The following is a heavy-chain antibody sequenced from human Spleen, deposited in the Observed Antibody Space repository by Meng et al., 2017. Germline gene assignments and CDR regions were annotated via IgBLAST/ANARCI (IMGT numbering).Heavy chain of an antibody. CDR1: GFTFSNAW. V-gene: IGHV3-15*01. CDR3: QWLSTHPPDQ. CDR2: MKSNVDGGTV. J-gene: IGHJ4*02. D-gene: IGHD3-22*01. Sequence: GESLKISCAASGFTFSNAWMTWVRQAPGKGLEWIGRMKSNVDGGTVDYAAAVKGRFIISRDDSQNTLYLQMNSLKTEDTAVYYCQWLSTHPPDQWGQGTLVTVSS.